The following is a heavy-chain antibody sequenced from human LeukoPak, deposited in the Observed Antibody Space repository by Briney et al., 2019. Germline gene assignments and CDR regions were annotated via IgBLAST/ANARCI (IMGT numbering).Heavy chain of an antibody. CDR1: GFIFSNYW. V-gene: IGHV3-74*01. Sequence: GGSLRLSCAGSGFIFSNYWVHWVRQAPGKGLVWVSRINIEGSRTDYADSVRGRFTISRDNAKNTLYLQMNSLTAEDTAVYYCVKDRTGTYTLDYWGQGTLVTVSS. D-gene: IGHD3-10*01. CDR3: VKDRTGTYTLDY. CDR2: INIEGSRT. J-gene: IGHJ4*02.